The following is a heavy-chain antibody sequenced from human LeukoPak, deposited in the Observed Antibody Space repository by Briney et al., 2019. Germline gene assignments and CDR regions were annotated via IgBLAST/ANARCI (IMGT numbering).Heavy chain of an antibody. Sequence: SAKVSCKASGGTFSSYAISWVRQAPGQGLEWMGGIIPIFGTANYAQKFQGRVTITADESTSTAYMELSSLRSEDTAVYYCARRGAPNLADYWGPGTLVAVSS. D-gene: IGHD4/OR15-4a*01. CDR1: GGTFSSYA. V-gene: IGHV1-69*13. CDR3: ARRGAPNLADY. J-gene: IGHJ4*02. CDR2: IIPIFGTA.